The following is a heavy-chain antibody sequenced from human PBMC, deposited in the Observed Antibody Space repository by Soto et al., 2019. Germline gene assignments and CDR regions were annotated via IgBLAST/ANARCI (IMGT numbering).Heavy chain of an antibody. CDR3: ARGDSTDCSNGVCSFFYNHDMDV. Sequence: ASVKVSCKASGDSFTDYHIHWVRQAPGQGLEWLGRINPKSGGTSTAQKFQGWVTMTTDTSISTASMELTRLTSDDPAIYYCARGDSTDCSNGVCSFFYNHDMDVWGQGTTATVSS. CDR1: GDSFTDYH. D-gene: IGHD2-8*01. J-gene: IGHJ6*02. CDR2: INPKSGGT. V-gene: IGHV1-2*04.